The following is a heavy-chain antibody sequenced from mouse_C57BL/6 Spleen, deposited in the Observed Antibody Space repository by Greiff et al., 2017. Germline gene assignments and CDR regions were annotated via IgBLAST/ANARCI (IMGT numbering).Heavy chain of an antibody. CDR3: ARSPDYYGSSPYWYFDV. CDR1: GYTFTSYW. Sequence: VQLQQSGAELVRPGSSVKLSCKASGYTFTSYWMDWVKQRPGQGLEWIGNIYPSDSETHYNQKFKDKATLTVDKSSSTAYMQLSSLTSEDSAVYYCARSPDYYGSSPYWYFDVWGTGTTVTVSS. V-gene: IGHV1-61*01. J-gene: IGHJ1*03. D-gene: IGHD1-1*01. CDR2: IYPSDSET.